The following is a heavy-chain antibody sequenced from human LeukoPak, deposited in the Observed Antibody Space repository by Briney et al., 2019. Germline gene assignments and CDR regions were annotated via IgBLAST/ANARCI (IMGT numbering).Heavy chain of an antibody. D-gene: IGHD3-3*01. Sequence: GGSLRLSCAASGFTFNTYTMNWVRQAPGKGLEGVSSISSTSYYLYYEDSVKGRFTISRDNAKNSLYLQMNCLRAEDTAVYYCARDYTGNDHEKSGYYAHFDIWGQGTLVTVSS. J-gene: IGHJ4*02. V-gene: IGHV3-21*01. CDR3: ARDYTGNDHEKSGYYAHFDI. CDR1: GFTFNTYT. CDR2: ISSTSYYL.